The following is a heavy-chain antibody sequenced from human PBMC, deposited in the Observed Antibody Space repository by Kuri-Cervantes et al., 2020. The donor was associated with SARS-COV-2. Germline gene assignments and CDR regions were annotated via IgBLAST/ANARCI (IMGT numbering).Heavy chain of an antibody. Sequence: GGSLRLSCAASGFTFSSYSMNWVRQAPGKGLEWVSYISSSSSTIYYADSVKGRFTISRDNSKNTLFLQMNNLRAEDTAVYYCAKDVYQLPTHFDYWGQGTRVTVSS. CDR3: AKDVYQLPTHFDY. D-gene: IGHD2-2*01. CDR2: ISSSSSTI. J-gene: IGHJ4*01. V-gene: IGHV3-48*01. CDR1: GFTFSSYS.